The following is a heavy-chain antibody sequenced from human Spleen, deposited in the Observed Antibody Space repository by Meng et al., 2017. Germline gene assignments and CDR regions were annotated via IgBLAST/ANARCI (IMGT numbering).Heavy chain of an antibody. CDR1: GGSFRVYY. CDR3: ARGPTTMAHDFDY. CDR2: INHSGST. Sequence: QVQIHRWGEGLLKPSGPLPLTCVALGGSFRVYYWSWIRQPPGKGLEWIGEINHSGSTNYNPSLESRATISVDTSQNNLSLKLSSVTAADSAVYYCARGPTTMAHDFDYWGQGTLVTVAS. D-gene: IGHD4-11*01. V-gene: IGHV4-34*01. J-gene: IGHJ4*02.